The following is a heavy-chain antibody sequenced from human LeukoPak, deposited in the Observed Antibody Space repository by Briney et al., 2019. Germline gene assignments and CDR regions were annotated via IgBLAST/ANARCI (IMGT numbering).Heavy chain of an antibody. CDR3: EAAAAPLGYFDY. CDR1: GGSISSSNW. D-gene: IGHD6-13*01. J-gene: IGHJ4*02. Sequence: PSETLSLTCSVSGGSISSSNWWSWVRQPPGKGLEWIGEIYHSGSTNYNPSLKSRVTISVDKSKNQFSLKLSSVTAADTAVYYCEAAAAPLGYFDYWGQGTLVTVSS. CDR2: IYHSGST. V-gene: IGHV4-4*02.